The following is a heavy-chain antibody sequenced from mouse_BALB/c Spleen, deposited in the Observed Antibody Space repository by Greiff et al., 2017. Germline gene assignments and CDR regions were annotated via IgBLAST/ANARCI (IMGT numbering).Heavy chain of an antibody. CDR3: ARGWPDY. CDR2: IYPGDGDT. D-gene: IGHD1-1*02. CDR1: GYTFTSYW. J-gene: IGHJ2*01. V-gene: IGHV1-87*01. Sequence: VQLQQSGAELARPGASVKLSCKASGYTFTSYWMQWVKQRPGQGLEWIGAIYPGDGDTRYTQKFKGKATLTADKSSSTAYMQLSSLASEDSAVYYCARGWPDYWGQGTTLTVSS.